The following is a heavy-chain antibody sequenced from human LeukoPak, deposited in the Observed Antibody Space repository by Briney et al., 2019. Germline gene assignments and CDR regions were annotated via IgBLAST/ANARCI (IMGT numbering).Heavy chain of an antibody. CDR1: GFTFSSYA. Sequence: GESLKISCAASGFTFSSYAMHWVRQAPGKGLEWVAVISYDGSNKYYAGSVKGRFTISRDNSKNTLYLQMNSLRAEDTAVYYCARDWAIAAAGTYYYGMDGWGQGTTVTVSS. CDR2: ISYDGSNK. D-gene: IGHD6-13*01. J-gene: IGHJ6*02. CDR3: ARDWAIAAAGTYYYGMDG. V-gene: IGHV3-30-3*01.